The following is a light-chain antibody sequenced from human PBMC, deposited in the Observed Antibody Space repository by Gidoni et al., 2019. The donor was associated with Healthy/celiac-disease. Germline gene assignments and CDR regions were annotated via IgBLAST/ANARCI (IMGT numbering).Light chain of an antibody. J-gene: IGKJ4*01. CDR2: LGS. CDR3: MQALQTLLT. V-gene: IGKV2-28*01. CDR1: QSLLHSNGYNY. Sequence: DIVMTQSPLSLPVTPGEPASISCRSSQSLLHSNGYNYLDWYLQKPGQSPQLLIYLGSNRASGVPDRVSGSGSGTDFTLKISRVEAEEVGVYYCMQALQTLLTFGGGTKVEIK.